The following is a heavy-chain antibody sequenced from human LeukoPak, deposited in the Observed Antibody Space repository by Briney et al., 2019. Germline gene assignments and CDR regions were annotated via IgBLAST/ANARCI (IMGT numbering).Heavy chain of an antibody. D-gene: IGHD2-21*01. CDR1: GGSFSGYY. Sequence: SETLSLTCAVYGGSFSGYYWSWIRQPPGKGLEWIGEINHSGSTNYNPSLKSRVTISVDTSKNQFSLKLSSVTAADTAVYYCAREKGTIRKRYFDYWGRGTLVTVSS. CDR2: INHSGST. V-gene: IGHV4-34*01. CDR3: AREKGTIRKRYFDY. J-gene: IGHJ4*02.